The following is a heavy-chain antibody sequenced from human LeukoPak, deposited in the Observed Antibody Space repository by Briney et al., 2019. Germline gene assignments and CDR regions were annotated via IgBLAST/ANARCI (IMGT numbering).Heavy chain of an antibody. D-gene: IGHD3/OR15-3a*01. CDR2: VDPNSGDT. V-gene: IGHV1-2*02. CDR1: GYTFTDYY. Sequence: ASVKVSCKASGYTFTDYYMHWVRQAPGQGLEWMGWVDPNSGDTNYAQKFQGRVTMTRDTSISTAYMELGRLESDDTAVYYCARGWWGTDWSLYKNWFDPWGQGSLVTVSS. CDR3: ARGWWGTDWSLYKNWFDP. J-gene: IGHJ5*02.